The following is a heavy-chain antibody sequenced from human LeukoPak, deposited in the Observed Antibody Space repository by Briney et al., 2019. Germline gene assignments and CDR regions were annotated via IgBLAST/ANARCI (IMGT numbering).Heavy chain of an antibody. D-gene: IGHD4-17*01. CDR1: GFTVSSNY. V-gene: IGHV3-66*01. J-gene: IGHJ4*02. Sequence: GGSLRLSCAVSGFTVSSNYVRWVRQAPGKGLEWVSVIHSGGNTYYADSVTGRFTVSRDKSKNTVSLQMNSLRVGDTAVYYCVGATGFGYWGQGTQVTVSP. CDR2: IHSGGNT. CDR3: VGATGFGY.